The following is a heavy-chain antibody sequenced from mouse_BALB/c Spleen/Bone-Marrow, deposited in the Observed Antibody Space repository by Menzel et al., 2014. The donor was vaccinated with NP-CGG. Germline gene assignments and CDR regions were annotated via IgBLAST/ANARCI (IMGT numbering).Heavy chain of an antibody. CDR3: ARYPYYDYDGFAY. CDR2: INPSTGYT. J-gene: IGHJ3*01. CDR1: GYTFTSYW. D-gene: IGHD2-4*01. V-gene: IGHV1-7*01. Sequence: VQLQQSGAELAKPGASVKMSCKASGYTFTSYWMHWVKQRPGQGLEWIGYINPSTGYTEYNQKFKDKATLTADKSFSTAYMQLSSLTSEDSAVYYCARYPYYDYDGFAYWGQGTLVTASA.